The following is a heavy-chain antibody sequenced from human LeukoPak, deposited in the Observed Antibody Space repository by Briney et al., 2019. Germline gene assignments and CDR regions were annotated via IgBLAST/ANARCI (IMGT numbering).Heavy chain of an antibody. V-gene: IGHV4-34*01. Sequence: SETLSLTCAVYGGSFSGYYWSWIRQPPGEGLEWIGEINHSGSTNYNPSLKSRVTISVDTSKNQFSLKLSSVTAADTAVYYCARGYSSSSLQHWGQGTLVTVSS. D-gene: IGHD6-6*01. CDR1: GGSFSGYY. J-gene: IGHJ1*01. CDR2: INHSGST. CDR3: ARGYSSSSLQH.